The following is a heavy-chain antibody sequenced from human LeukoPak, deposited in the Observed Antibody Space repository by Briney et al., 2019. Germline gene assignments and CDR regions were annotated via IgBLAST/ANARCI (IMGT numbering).Heavy chain of an antibody. CDR2: ISGSGGST. CDR1: GFTFSSYA. D-gene: IGHD3-22*01. Sequence: GGSLRLSCAASGFTFSSYAMSWDRQAPGEGLEWVSAISGSGGSTYYADSVKGRFTISRDNSKNTLYLQMTSLRAEDTAVYYCAEVCSDSSGYYFSCGDYWGQGTLVTVSS. CDR3: AEVCSDSSGYYFSCGDY. V-gene: IGHV3-23*01. J-gene: IGHJ4*02.